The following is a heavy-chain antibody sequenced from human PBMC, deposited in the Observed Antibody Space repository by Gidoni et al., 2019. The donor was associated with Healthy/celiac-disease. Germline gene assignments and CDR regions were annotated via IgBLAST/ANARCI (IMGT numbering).Heavy chain of an antibody. CDR1: GFTFSSYA. D-gene: IGHD3-10*01. V-gene: IGHV3-23*01. Sequence: EVQLLESGGGLVQLGGSLRLSCAASGFTFSSYAMSWVRQAPGKGLEWVSAISGSGGSTYYADSVKGRFTISRDNSKNTLYLQMNSLRAEDTAVYYCAKEGVLWFGELPGAFDIWGQGTMVTVSS. CDR3: AKEGVLWFGELPGAFDI. CDR2: ISGSGGST. J-gene: IGHJ3*02.